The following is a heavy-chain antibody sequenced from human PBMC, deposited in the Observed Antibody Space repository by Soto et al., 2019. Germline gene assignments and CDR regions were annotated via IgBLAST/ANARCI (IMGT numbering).Heavy chain of an antibody. CDR1: GYTFTGYY. J-gene: IGHJ4*02. D-gene: IGHD2-2*01. CDR3: ASARYCSSTSCPAAFDY. V-gene: IGHV1-2*02. CDR2: INPNSGGT. Sequence: QVQLVQSGAEVKKPGASVKVSCKASGYTFTGYYMHWVRQAPGQGLEWMGWINPNSGGTNDAQKFQGRVTMTRDTSISTAYMELSRLRSDDTAVYYCASARYCSSTSCPAAFDYWGQGTLVTVSS.